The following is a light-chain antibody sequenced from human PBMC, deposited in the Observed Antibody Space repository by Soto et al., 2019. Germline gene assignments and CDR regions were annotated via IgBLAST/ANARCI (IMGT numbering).Light chain of an antibody. CDR3: QQYDSLPIT. CDR1: QTISGY. V-gene: IGKV1-33*01. CDR2: DAS. J-gene: IGKJ5*01. Sequence: DIQMTQSPSSLSSSVGDSVTITWRARQTISGYLNWYQQKTGKAPEILINDASNLAMGVPSRFSGVGSGTDFTFSFSRLQPEDIATYFCQQYDSLPITFGQGTRLEI.